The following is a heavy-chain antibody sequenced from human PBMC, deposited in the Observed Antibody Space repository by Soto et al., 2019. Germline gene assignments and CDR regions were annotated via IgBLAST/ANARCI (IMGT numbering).Heavy chain of an antibody. D-gene: IGHD3-3*01. CDR3: AKDRTPRVLRFLEWPHDSEYMDV. J-gene: IGHJ6*03. CDR1: GFTFSSYA. V-gene: IGHV3-23*01. Sequence: GGSLRLSCAASGFTFSSYAMSWVRQAPGKGLEWVSAISGSGGSTYYADSVKGRFTISRDNSKNTLYLQMNSLRAEDTAVYYCAKDRTPRVLRFLEWPHDSEYMDVWGKGTTVTVSS. CDR2: ISGSGGST.